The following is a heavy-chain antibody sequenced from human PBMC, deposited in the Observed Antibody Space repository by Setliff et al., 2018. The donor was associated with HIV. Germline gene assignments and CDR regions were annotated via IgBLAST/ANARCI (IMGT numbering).Heavy chain of an antibody. CDR3: ATDSGVVPPRTLDI. Sequence: ASVKVSCKASGYTFTDYPVHWVRQAPGQRLEWMGWINAGNGDTKFSEKFQSRVTFTTDDSTSSVYMELSSLRSDDTATYYCATDSGVVPPRTLDIWGQGTVVTVSS. CDR2: INAGNGDT. D-gene: IGHD3-16*01. CDR1: GYTFTDYP. V-gene: IGHV1-3*01. J-gene: IGHJ3*02.